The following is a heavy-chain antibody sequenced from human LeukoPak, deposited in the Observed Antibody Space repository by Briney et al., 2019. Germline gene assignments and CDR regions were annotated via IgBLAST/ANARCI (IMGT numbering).Heavy chain of an antibody. CDR1: GGSFSGYY. J-gene: IGHJ4*02. CDR3: ARPLGYYFDY. V-gene: IGHV4-34*01. D-gene: IGHD7-27*01. Sequence: SQTLSLTCAVYGGSFSGYYWSWIRQPPGKGLEWIGEINHSGSTNYNPSLKSRVTISVDTSKNQFSLKLSSVTAADTAVYYCARPLGYYFDYWGQGTLVTVSS. CDR2: INHSGST.